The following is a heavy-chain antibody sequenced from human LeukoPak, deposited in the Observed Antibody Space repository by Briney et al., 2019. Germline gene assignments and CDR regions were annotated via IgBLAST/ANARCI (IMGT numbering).Heavy chain of an antibody. Sequence: SETLSLTCTGSGGSISSYYWSWIRQPAGKGLEWIGRIYTSGSTNYNPSLKSRVTMSIDTSKSHFSLKLRSVTAADTAVYYCARGVVQNDAFDIWGQGTKVTVSS. J-gene: IGHJ3*02. CDR3: ARGVVQNDAFDI. CDR2: IYTSGST. CDR1: GGSISSYY. D-gene: IGHD2-2*01. V-gene: IGHV4-4*07.